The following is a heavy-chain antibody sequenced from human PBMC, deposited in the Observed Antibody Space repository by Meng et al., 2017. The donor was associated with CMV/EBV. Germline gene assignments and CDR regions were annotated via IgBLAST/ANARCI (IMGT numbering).Heavy chain of an antibody. J-gene: IGHJ4*02. D-gene: IGHD1-14*01. CDR3: ARVMGPNRTPYYFDY. V-gene: IGHV4-30-4*08. CDR1: GGSISSGDYY. CDR2: IYYSGST. Sequence: LQGSRQGLVKPTQTLSLTCTVSGGSISSGDYYWSWIRQPPGKGLEWIGYIYYSGSTYYNPSLKSRVTISVDTSKNQFSLKLSSVTAADTAVYYCARVMGPNRTPYYFDYWGQGTLVTVSS.